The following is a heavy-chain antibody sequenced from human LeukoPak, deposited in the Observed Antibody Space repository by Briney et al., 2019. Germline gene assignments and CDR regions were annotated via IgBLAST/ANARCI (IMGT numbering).Heavy chain of an antibody. J-gene: IGHJ5*02. D-gene: IGHD3-22*01. CDR3: ARAPIVVVTNNWFDP. CDR1: GGTFSSYA. V-gene: IGHV1-69*04. Sequence: ASVKVSCKASGGTFSSYAISWVRRAPGQGLEWMGRIIPILGIANYAQKFQGRVTITADKSTSTAYMELSSLRSEDTAVYYCARAPIVVVTNNWFDPWGQGTLVTVSS. CDR2: IIPILGIA.